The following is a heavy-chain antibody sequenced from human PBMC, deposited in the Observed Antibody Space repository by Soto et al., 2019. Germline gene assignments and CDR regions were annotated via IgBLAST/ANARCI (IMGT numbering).Heavy chain of an antibody. CDR3: VRRVSGNYDY. J-gene: IGHJ4*02. CDR2: ISSNGGTT. D-gene: IGHD1-7*01. V-gene: IGHV3-64*01. Sequence: EVQLAESGGGMVQPGGSLRLSCVASGFTXSXYDMHWVRQAPGKGLEYVSSISSNGGTTYYGNSVKGRFTISRDNSKNTLYLQMGXXRXEXXXVXXCVRRVSGNYDYWGQGTLVTVSS. CDR1: GFTXSXYD.